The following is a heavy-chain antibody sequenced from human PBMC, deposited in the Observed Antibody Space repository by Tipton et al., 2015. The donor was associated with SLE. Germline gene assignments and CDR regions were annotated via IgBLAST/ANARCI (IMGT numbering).Heavy chain of an antibody. D-gene: IGHD3-3*01. CDR2: IYSGGST. V-gene: IGHV3-53*05. J-gene: IGHJ2*01. CDR1: GFTVGTNY. Sequence: SLRLSCAASGFTVGTNYMTWVRQAPGKGLEWVSLIYSGGSTSYADSVKGRFTISRDNSKNTLYLQMNSLRAEDTAVYYCARSSWYDFWSGYYSERYFDLWVRGTLVTVSS. CDR3: ARSSWYDFWSGYYSERYFDL.